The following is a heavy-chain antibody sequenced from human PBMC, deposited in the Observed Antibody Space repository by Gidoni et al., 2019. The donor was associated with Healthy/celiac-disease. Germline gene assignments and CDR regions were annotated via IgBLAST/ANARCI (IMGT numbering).Heavy chain of an antibody. V-gene: IGHV3-21*01. Sequence: EVQLVESGGGLVKPGGSLRLSCAASGFTFSSYSMNLVRQAPGKGLEWVSSISSSSSYIYYADSVKGRFTISRDNAKNSLYLQMNSLRAEDTAVYYCARDQEVPAAMVPPGTYYYYGMDVWGQGTTVTVSS. J-gene: IGHJ6*02. CDR2: ISSSSSYI. CDR3: ARDQEVPAAMVPPGTYYYYGMDV. CDR1: GFTFSSYS. D-gene: IGHD2-2*01.